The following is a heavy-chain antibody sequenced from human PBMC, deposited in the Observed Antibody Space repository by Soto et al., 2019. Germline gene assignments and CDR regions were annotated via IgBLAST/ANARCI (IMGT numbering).Heavy chain of an antibody. V-gene: IGHV3-23*01. CDR3: ARFFGSGWYADF. CDR1: GFTFTTYG. J-gene: IGHJ4*02. CDR2: ISGSGGIT. Sequence: GGSLRLSCAASGFTFTTYGMRWARQAPGKGLEWVSGISGSGGITYHADSVKGRFTISRDNSKNTLYLQMNSLRVEDTAVYYCARFFGSGWYADFWGQGTLVTVSS. D-gene: IGHD3-3*01.